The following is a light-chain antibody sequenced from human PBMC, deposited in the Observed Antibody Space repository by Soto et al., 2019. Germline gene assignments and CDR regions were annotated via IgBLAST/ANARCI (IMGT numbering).Light chain of an antibody. CDR1: SSDVGGYNF. CDR3: SSYAGSNTFE. CDR2: EVS. J-gene: IGLJ2*01. V-gene: IGLV2-8*01. Sequence: QSALTQPPSASGSPGQSVTISCTGTSSDVGGYNFVSWYQQHPGKAPKLMIYEVSKRPSGVPDRFSGSKSGNTASLTVSGLQAEDEAEYYCSSYAGSNTFEFGGGTQLTVL.